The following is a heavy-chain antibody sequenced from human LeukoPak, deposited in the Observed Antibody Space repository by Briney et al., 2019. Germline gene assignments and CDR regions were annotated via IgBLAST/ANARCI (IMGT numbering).Heavy chain of an antibody. D-gene: IGHD2-2*01. V-gene: IGHV3-7*01. CDR2: IKQDGSEK. Sequence: GGSLRLSCAASGFTFSSYWMSWVRQAPGKGLEWVANIKQDGSEKYYVDSVKGRFTISRDNAKNSLYLQMNSLRAEDTAVYYCASVSRPGPFDYWGQGTLVTVSS. CDR3: ASVSRPGPFDY. CDR1: GFTFSSYW. J-gene: IGHJ4*02.